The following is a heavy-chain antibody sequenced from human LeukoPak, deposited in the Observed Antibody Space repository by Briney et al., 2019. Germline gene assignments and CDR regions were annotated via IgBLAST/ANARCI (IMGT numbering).Heavy chain of an antibody. CDR3: ARDPSVVPAAVNWFDP. V-gene: IGHV3-21*01. CDR1: GFTFSSYS. CDR2: ISSTGTYI. Sequence: GGSLRLSCAASGFTFSSYSMNWVRQAPEKGLEWVSSISSTGTYIYYADSVKGRFTISRDKAKNSLYLQMNSLRAEDTAVYYCARDPSVVPAAVNWFDPWGQGTLVTVSS. J-gene: IGHJ5*02. D-gene: IGHD2-2*01.